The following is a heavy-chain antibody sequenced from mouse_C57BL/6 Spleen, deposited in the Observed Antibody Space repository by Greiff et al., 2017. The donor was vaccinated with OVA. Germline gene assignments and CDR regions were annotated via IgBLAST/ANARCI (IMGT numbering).Heavy chain of an antibody. J-gene: IGHJ2*01. CDR1: GYTFTSYW. D-gene: IGHD2-4*01. CDR3: ARTRGLRLDFDY. V-gene: IGHV1-53*01. Sequence: VQLQQSGTELVKPGASVKLSCKASGYTFTSYWMHWVKQRPGQGLEWIGNINPSNGGTNYNEKFKSKATLTVDKSSSTAYMQLSSLTSEDSAVYYCARTRGLRLDFDYWGQGTTLTVSS. CDR2: INPSNGGT.